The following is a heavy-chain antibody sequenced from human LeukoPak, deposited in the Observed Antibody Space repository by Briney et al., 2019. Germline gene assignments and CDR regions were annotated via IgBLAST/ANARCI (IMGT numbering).Heavy chain of an antibody. CDR2: ISAYNGNT. CDR1: GYTFTSYG. V-gene: IGHV1-18*01. CDR3: ARGPVNSSWYRY. D-gene: IGHD6-13*01. J-gene: IGHJ4*02. Sequence: ASVKVSCKASGYTFTSYGISWVRQAPGQGLEWMGWISAYNGNTNYAQKFQGRVTMTRDMSTSTVYMELSSLRSEDTAVYYCARGPVNSSWYRYWGQGTLVTVSS.